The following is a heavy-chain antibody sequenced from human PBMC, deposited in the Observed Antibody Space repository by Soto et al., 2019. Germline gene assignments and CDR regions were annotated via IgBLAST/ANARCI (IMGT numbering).Heavy chain of an antibody. CDR1: GFSFSSFA. CDR3: AKGVELDV. CDR2: IGDSGAST. D-gene: IGHD1-26*01. J-gene: IGHJ6*01. Sequence: EVLLLESGGGLVQPGGSLRLSCEASGFSFSSFAMNWVRQAPGKGLEWVSAIGDSGASTYYADSVKGRFTISRDNSRNTLYLHLNSRSAEDTAVYYCAKGVELDVWGNGTTVTVSS. V-gene: IGHV3-23*01.